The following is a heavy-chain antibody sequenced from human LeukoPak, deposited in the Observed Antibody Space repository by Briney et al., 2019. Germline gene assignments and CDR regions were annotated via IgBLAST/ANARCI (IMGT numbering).Heavy chain of an antibody. CDR3: ARVAYSSGYFFDY. Sequence: SETLSLTCAVSGGSISSGGYSWSWIRQPPGKGLEWIGYIYHSGSTYYNPSLKSRVTISVDRSKNQFTLKLCSVTAADTAVYYCARVAYSSGYFFDYWGQGTLVTVSS. D-gene: IGHD3-22*01. J-gene: IGHJ4*02. V-gene: IGHV4-30-2*01. CDR1: GGSISSGGYS. CDR2: IYHSGST.